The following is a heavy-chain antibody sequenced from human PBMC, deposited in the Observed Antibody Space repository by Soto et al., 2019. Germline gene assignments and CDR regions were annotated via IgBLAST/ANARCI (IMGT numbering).Heavy chain of an antibody. J-gene: IGHJ6*02. CDR3: ARCIQGDYYYGMDV. CDR1: GYTFYSHS. CDR2: INADYGIT. Sequence: QAQLVQSGAEVRKPGASVKVSCKASGYTFYSHSISWVRQAPGQGLEWMGRINADYGITQYAQKFRGRVTMTTDTSTTTVYMELTNLRSDDTAVYYCARCIQGDYYYGMDVWGQGTTVTVSS. D-gene: IGHD5-18*01. V-gene: IGHV1-18*01.